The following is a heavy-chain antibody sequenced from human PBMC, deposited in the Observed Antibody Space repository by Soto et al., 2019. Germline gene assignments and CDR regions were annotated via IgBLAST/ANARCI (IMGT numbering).Heavy chain of an antibody. Sequence: GGALRLSCAASGFTFSSYSMNWVRQAPGKGLEWVSSISSSSSYIYYADSVKGRFTISRDNAKNSLYLQMNSLRAEDTAVYYCASRIQLWSHPFDYWGQGTLVTVSS. V-gene: IGHV3-21*01. J-gene: IGHJ4*02. D-gene: IGHD5-18*01. CDR3: ASRIQLWSHPFDY. CDR1: GFTFSSYS. CDR2: ISSSSSYI.